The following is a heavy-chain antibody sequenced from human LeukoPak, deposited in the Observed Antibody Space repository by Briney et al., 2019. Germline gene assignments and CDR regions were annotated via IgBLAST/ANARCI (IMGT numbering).Heavy chain of an antibody. D-gene: IGHD3-9*01. CDR3: ARVANITTFGMDV. V-gene: IGHV3-33*01. CDR2: IWYDGSKK. Sequence: GRSLRLSCAASGFTFSSFGMHWVRQAPGKGLEWVAVIWYDGSKKYYADSVKGRFTISRDNSKNTLYLQMNALRAEDTAVYYCARVANITTFGMDVWGQGTTVTVSS. CDR1: GFTFSSFG. J-gene: IGHJ6*02.